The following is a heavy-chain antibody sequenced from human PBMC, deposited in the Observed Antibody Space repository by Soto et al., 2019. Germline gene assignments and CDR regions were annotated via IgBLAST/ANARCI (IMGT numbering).Heavy chain of an antibody. CDR3: AHRPAPYGSGSYFDY. D-gene: IGHD3-10*01. J-gene: IGHJ4*02. CDR2: IYWDDDK. CDR1: GFSLSTSGEG. V-gene: IGHV2-5*02. Sequence: SGPKLVNPTQTLTLTCTFSGFSLSTSGEGVGWIRQPPGKALEWLALIYWDDDKRYSPSLSSRVTITKDTSKNQVVLTMTNTDAVDTASYYCAHRPAPYGSGSYFDYWGQGTLVTVSS.